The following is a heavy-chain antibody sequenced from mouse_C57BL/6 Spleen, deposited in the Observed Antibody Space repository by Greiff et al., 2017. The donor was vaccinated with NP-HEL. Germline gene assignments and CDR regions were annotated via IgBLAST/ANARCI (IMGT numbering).Heavy chain of an antibody. V-gene: IGHV1-15*01. D-gene: IGHD1-1*01. CDR2: IDPETGGT. CDR3: TRDYYGSSSDY. J-gene: IGHJ2*01. Sequence: QVQLKQSGAELVRPGASVTLSCKASGYTFTDYEMHWVKQTPVQGLEWIGAIDPETGGTASNQKFKGKAILTADKSSSTAYMELRSLTSEDSAVYYCTRDYYGSSSDYWGQGTTLTVSS. CDR1: GYTFTDYE.